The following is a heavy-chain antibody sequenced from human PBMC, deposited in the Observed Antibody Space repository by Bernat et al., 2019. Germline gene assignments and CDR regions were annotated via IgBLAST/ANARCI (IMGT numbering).Heavy chain of an antibody. J-gene: IGHJ4*02. D-gene: IGHD2-15*01. Sequence: QVQLQQWGAGLLKPSETLSLTCAVYGGSFSGYYWSWIRQPPGKGLEWIGEINHSGSTNYNPSLKSRVTISVDTSKNQFSLKLSSVTAADTAAYYCARCIAGNFDYWGQGTLVTVS. V-gene: IGHV4-34*01. CDR1: GGSFSGYY. CDR2: INHSGST. CDR3: ARCIAGNFDY.